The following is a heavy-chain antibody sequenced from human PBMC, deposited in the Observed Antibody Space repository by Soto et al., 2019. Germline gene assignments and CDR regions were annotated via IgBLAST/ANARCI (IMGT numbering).Heavy chain of an antibody. V-gene: IGHV1-46*03. Sequence: GASVKVSCKASGYTFTSYYMHWVRQAPGQGLEWMGIINPSGGSTSYAQKFQGRVTMTRDTSTSTVYMELSSLRSEDTAVYYCARWYSSGWYKGENWFDPWGQGTLVTVYS. CDR3: ARWYSSGWYKGENWFDP. D-gene: IGHD6-19*01. J-gene: IGHJ5*02. CDR2: INPSGGST. CDR1: GYTFTSYY.